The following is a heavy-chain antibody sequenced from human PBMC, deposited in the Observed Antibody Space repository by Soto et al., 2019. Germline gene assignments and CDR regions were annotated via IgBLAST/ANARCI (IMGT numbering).Heavy chain of an antibody. J-gene: IGHJ4*02. D-gene: IGHD4-17*01. Sequence: PGGSLRLSCAASGFTFSSYAMHWVRQAPGKGLEWVAVISYDGSNKYYADSVKGRFTISRDNSKNTLYLQMNSLRAEDTAVYYCARGSPTVTSPNFDYWGQGTLVTVSS. CDR2: ISYDGSNK. CDR3: ARGSPTVTSPNFDY. V-gene: IGHV3-30-3*01. CDR1: GFTFSSYA.